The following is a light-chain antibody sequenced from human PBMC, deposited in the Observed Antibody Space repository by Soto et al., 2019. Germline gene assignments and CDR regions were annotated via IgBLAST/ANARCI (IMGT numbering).Light chain of an antibody. CDR2: DAS. CDR3: QQRSDWPST. V-gene: IGKV2-24*01. Sequence: DIVMTQTXLXSPXTLGQPAXISCRSSQSLVHSDGNTYLSWLQQRPGQPPRLLIYDASNRATGIPARFSGSGSGTDFTLTISSLEPEDFAVYYCQQRSDWPSTFGGGTKVEIK. J-gene: IGKJ4*01. CDR1: QSLVHSDGNTY.